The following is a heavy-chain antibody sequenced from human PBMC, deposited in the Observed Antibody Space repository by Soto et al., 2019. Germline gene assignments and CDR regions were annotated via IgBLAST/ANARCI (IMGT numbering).Heavy chain of an antibody. D-gene: IGHD6-6*01. Sequence: SETLSLTCTVSGGSISSYYWSWIRQPPGKGLEWIGYIYYSGSTNYNPSLKSRVTISVDTSKNQFSLKLSSVTAADTAVYYCAVSSIAAQYYYYYGMDVWGQGTTVTVSS. V-gene: IGHV4-59*01. CDR2: IYYSGST. CDR1: GGSISSYY. CDR3: AVSSIAAQYYYYYGMDV. J-gene: IGHJ6*02.